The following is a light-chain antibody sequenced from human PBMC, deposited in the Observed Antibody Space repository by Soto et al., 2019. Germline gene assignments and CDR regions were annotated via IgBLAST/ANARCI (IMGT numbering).Light chain of an antibody. CDR3: QSYDSSIYV. V-gene: IGLV1-40*01. CDR1: SSNIGAGYD. Sequence: QSVLKQPPSVSGAPGQRVTITCTRSSSNIGAGYDVHWYQQLPGTALNLLIYGNSNRPSGVPDRSSGSKSGTSASLAITGLQAEDEADYYCQSYDSSIYVFGTGTKVTVL. J-gene: IGLJ1*01. CDR2: GNS.